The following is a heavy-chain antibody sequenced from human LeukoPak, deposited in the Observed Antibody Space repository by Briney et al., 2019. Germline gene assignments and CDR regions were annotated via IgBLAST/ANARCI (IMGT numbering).Heavy chain of an antibody. CDR1: GSIITSSW. J-gene: IGHJ4*02. CDR2: IYPCDCDT. CDR3: ARHIAVAGTVVYYFDY. Sequence: PGAPLQICCEGSGSIITSSWNGWVRQLPGKGLEGMGIIYPCDCDTRYSPSFQGQVTISADKSISTAYLQWSSLKASDTATYYCARHIAVAGTVVYYFDYWGQGTLVTVSS. V-gene: IGHV5-51*01. D-gene: IGHD6-19*01.